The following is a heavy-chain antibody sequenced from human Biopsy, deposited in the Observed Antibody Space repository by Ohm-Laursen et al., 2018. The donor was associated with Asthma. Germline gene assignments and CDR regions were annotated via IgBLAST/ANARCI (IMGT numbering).Heavy chain of an antibody. D-gene: IGHD3-3*01. CDR2: ISYGGKT. CDR1: GGSMTPTSHY. J-gene: IGHJ6*02. Sequence: SETLSLTCPVSGGSMTPTSHYWDWIRQAPGKGLEWIGYISYGGKTSYNPSLKNRVTISRDTSKNQFSLRLTSGTAADTAVYFCARRITIFGVVQKDHGMDAWGQGTTVIVSS. CDR3: ARRITIFGVVQKDHGMDA. V-gene: IGHV4-39*01.